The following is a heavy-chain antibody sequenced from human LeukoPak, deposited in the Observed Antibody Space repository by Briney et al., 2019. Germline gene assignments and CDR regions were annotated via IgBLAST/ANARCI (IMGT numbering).Heavy chain of an antibody. Sequence: SETLSLTCTVSGGSINSYYWSWIRQPPGKGLEWIGYIYYSGNTNYNPSLKSRVTISVDTSKNQFSLKLSSVTAADAAVYYCALDGGSGSYLNAFDIWGQGTMVTVSS. CDR2: IYYSGNT. V-gene: IGHV4-59*08. CDR3: ALDGGSGSYLNAFDI. CDR1: GGSINSYY. J-gene: IGHJ3*02. D-gene: IGHD3-10*01.